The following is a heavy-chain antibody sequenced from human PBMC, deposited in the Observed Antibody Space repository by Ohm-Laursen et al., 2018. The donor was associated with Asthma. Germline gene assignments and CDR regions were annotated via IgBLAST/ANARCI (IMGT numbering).Heavy chain of an antibody. Sequence: GSLRLSCAASGFTFSNAWMSWVRQAPGKGLEWVGRIKSNTDGGTTDYAAPVKGRFTISRDDSKNTLYLQMNSLNTEDTAVYYCTTATVTQAYYYCYGMDVWGQGTTVTVSS. D-gene: IGHD4-17*01. CDR2: IKSNTDGGTT. CDR1: GFTFSNAW. CDR3: TTATVTQAYYYCYGMDV. V-gene: IGHV3-15*01. J-gene: IGHJ6*02.